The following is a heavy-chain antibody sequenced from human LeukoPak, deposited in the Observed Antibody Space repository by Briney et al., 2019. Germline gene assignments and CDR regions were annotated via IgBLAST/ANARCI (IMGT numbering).Heavy chain of an antibody. CDR3: ARGRDYGDYVVHAFDI. D-gene: IGHD4-17*01. J-gene: IGHJ3*02. CDR1: GGSISSSSSY. V-gene: IGHV4-39*01. CDR2: IYYSGST. Sequence: PSETLSLTCTVSGGSISSSSSYWGWIRQPPGKGLEWIGSIYYSGSTYYNPSLKSRVTISVDTSKNQFSLKLGSVTAADTAVYYCARGRDYGDYVVHAFDIWGQGTMVTVSS.